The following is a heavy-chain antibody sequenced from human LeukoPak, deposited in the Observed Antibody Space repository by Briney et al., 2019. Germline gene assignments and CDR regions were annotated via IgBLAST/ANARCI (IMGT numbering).Heavy chain of an antibody. CDR3: ARDRDITSGWYKTLGWYFDL. Sequence: GGSLRLSCAASGFTFSSYAMSWVRQAPGKGLEWVSAISGSGGSTYYADSVKGRFTISRDNAKNSLYLQMNSLRAEDTAVYYCARDRDITSGWYKTLGWYFDLWGRGTLVTVSS. CDR2: ISGSGGST. V-gene: IGHV3-23*01. D-gene: IGHD6-19*01. CDR1: GFTFSSYA. J-gene: IGHJ2*01.